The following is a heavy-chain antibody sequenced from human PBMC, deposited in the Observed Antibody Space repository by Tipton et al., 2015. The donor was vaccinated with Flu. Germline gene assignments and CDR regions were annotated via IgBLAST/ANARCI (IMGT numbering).Heavy chain of an antibody. CDR1: GFTVSSNY. J-gene: IGHJ6*02. D-gene: IGHD6-13*01. Sequence: VQLVQSGGGLVQPGGSLRLSCAASGFTVSSNYMSWVRQAPGKGLEWVSVIYSGGSTYYADSVKGRFTISRHNSKNTLYLQMNSLRAEDTAVYYCARDRVDSSSMDYFYHYGMDVWGQGTTVTVSS. V-gene: IGHV3-53*04. CDR3: ARDRVDSSSMDYFYHYGMDV. CDR2: IYSGGST.